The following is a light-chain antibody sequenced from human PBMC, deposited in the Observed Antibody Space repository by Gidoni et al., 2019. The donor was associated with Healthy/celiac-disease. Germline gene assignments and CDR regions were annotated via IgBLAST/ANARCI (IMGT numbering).Light chain of an antibody. CDR2: KDS. CDR3: QSADSSGTWV. V-gene: IGLV3-25*03. J-gene: IGLJ3*02. CDR1: ALPKQY. Sequence: SYELTQPPSLSVSPGQTSRITCSGDALPKQYAYCYKQKQGQAPVLVIYKDSERHSGIPERFSGSSSGTTVTLTISGVQEEDEADYYCQSADSSGTWVFGGGTKLTVL.